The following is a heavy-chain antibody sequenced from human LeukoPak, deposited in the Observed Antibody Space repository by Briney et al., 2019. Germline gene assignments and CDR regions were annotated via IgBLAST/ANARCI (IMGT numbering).Heavy chain of an antibody. Sequence: GGSLRLSCAASGFTFSNAWMSWVRQAPGKGLEWVGRIKSKTDGGTTDYAAPVKGRFTISRDDSKNTLYLQMNSLKTEDTAVYYCTTDYGSTIYAFDIWGQGTMVTVSS. J-gene: IGHJ3*02. D-gene: IGHD2-2*01. CDR2: IKSKTDGGTT. CDR3: TTDYGSTIYAFDI. V-gene: IGHV3-15*01. CDR1: GFTFSNAW.